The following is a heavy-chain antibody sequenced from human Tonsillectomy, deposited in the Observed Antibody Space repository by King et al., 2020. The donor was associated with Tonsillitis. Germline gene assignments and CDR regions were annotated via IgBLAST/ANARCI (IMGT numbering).Heavy chain of an antibody. CDR2: IKISSSFT. CDR1: GFTFSDYY. V-gene: IGHV3-11*05. CDR3: AGGGGCSSTSCQDYFDY. Sequence: VQLVESGGGLVKPGGSLRLSCAASGFTFSDYYMSWIRQAPGKGLEWGSYIKISSSFTNYADYVKGRFTISRDNAKNSMYLQMNSLRAEDTAVYYCAGGGGCSSTSCQDYFDYWGQGTLVTVSS. J-gene: IGHJ4*02. D-gene: IGHD2-2*01.